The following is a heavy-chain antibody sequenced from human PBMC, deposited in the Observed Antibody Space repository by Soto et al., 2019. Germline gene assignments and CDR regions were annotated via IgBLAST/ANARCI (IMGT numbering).Heavy chain of an antibody. D-gene: IGHD3-22*01. CDR2: IYWNDDK. V-gene: IGHV2-5*01. J-gene: IGHJ3*02. CDR3: ARPHPLMIGTDAFDM. Sequence: QITLKESGPTLVKPTQTLTLTCSFSGFSLTTSGAGVGWIRQPPGKALEWLAVIYWNDDKRYSPSLKTRLTITKETTKNQVVLTMTNMDPVDTATYYCARPHPLMIGTDAFDMWGQGTMVTVSS. CDR1: GFSLTTSGAG.